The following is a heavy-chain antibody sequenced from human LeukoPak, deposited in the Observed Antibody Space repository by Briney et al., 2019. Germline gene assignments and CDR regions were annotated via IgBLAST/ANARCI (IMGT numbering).Heavy chain of an antibody. CDR1: GFTFSRYS. Sequence: GGSLRLSCAASGFTFSRYSMNWVRQAPRKGLEWVSSISDSSTYIYYADSVKGRFTISRDNAKNSLYLQMNYLRAEDTAVYSCADPGSALWGQGTLVTVSS. CDR3: ADPGSAL. CDR2: ISDSSTYI. V-gene: IGHV3-21*01. J-gene: IGHJ4*02.